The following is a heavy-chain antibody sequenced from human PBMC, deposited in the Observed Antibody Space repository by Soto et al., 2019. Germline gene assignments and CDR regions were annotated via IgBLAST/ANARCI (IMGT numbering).Heavy chain of an antibody. CDR3: ALFDAARQPSRAFDV. CDR2: ISSSSNYI. Sequence: GGSLRLSCEASGFSLRLYSVNWVRQVPGKGLEWLASISSSSNYIYYGDSVKGRFTASRDNANNSVFLQMDSLRVEDTAVYYCALFDAARQPSRAFDVWGQGTKVTVSS. CDR1: GFSLRLYS. J-gene: IGHJ3*01. V-gene: IGHV3-21*01. D-gene: IGHD6-6*01.